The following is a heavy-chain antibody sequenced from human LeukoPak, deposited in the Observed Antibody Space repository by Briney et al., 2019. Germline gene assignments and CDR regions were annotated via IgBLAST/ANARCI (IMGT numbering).Heavy chain of an antibody. CDR3: VRDLNSAARSFFDY. D-gene: IGHD6-6*01. CDR2: ISGYTGNT. V-gene: IGHV1-18*01. Sequence: ASVKVSCKASGYTFISFSFSWVRQAPGQGPEWMGWISGYTGNTNFAQRFQGRVTMTTDTSTSPAYMELRTLRSDDTAVYYCVRDLNSAARSFFDYWGPGTLVTVSS. J-gene: IGHJ4*02. CDR1: GYTFISFS.